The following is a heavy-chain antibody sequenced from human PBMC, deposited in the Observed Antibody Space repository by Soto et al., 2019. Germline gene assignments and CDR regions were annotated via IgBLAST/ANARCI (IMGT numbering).Heavy chain of an antibody. J-gene: IGHJ2*01. V-gene: IGHV1-18*04. CDR2: ISAYNGNT. D-gene: IGHD2-15*01. CDR1: GYTFTSYG. Sequence: ASVKVSCKASGYTFTSYGISWVRQAPGQGLEWMGWISAYNGNTNYAQKLQGRVTMTTDTSTSTAYMELRSLRSDDTAVYYCARDLYCSGGSCYSDWYLDLWGRGTLVTVSS. CDR3: ARDLYCSGGSCYSDWYLDL.